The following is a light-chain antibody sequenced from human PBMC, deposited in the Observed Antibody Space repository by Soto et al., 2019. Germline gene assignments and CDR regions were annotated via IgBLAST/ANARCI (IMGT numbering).Light chain of an antibody. V-gene: IGKV1-33*01. CDR1: LDIDNY. CDR2: DAS. J-gene: IGKJ2*01. Sequence: DIQMTQSPSSLSASVGDRVTITCQASLDIDNYLNWYQQKPGEAPKLVIYDASILETGVPSRFSGSGSGIDFTFTISSLQPEDVATYYCQHYHNLPMYTFGQGTRLEIK. CDR3: QHYHNLPMYT.